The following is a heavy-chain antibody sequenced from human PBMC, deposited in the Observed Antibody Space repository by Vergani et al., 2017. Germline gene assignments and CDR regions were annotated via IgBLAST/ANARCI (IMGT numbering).Heavy chain of an antibody. CDR1: GFIFDHYG. J-gene: IGHJ4*02. V-gene: IGHV3-20*04. CDR2: INSNAAKT. Sequence: EVQLVEHGGGVVRPGGSLRLSCAASGFIFDHYGMSWVRQVPGKGLEWVSGINSNAAKTGYADSVKGRFTISRDNSKNTVYLQMNSLKAEDRATYYCAREERSNTSPFVGDWGQGTLVTV. D-gene: IGHD2/OR15-2a*01. CDR3: AREERSNTSPFVGD.